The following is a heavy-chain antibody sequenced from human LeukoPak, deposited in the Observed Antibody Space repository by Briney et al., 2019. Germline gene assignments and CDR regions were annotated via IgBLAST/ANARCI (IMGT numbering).Heavy chain of an antibody. J-gene: IGHJ4*02. CDR3: ARDGIDY. D-gene: IGHD1-26*01. CDR1: GFTFSSYW. V-gene: IGHV3-7*04. CDR2: IKQDGSEK. Sequence: GGSLRLSCAAFGFTFSSYWMSWVRQAPGKGLEWVANIKQDGSEKYYVDSVKGRFTISRDNAKNSVNLQMNSLRAEDTAVYYCARDGIDYWGQGTLVTVSS.